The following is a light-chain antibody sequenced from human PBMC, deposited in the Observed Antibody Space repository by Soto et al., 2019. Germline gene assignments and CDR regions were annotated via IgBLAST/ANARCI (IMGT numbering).Light chain of an antibody. J-gene: IGKJ4*01. Sequence: EIVLTQSPGTLSLSPGERATLSCRTSQSVRSSHLAWYQQKPGQAPRLLIYDASNRATGIPARFSGSGSETDFTLTISSLEPEDFAVYYCQQRRNWPLTFGGGTKVDIK. CDR1: QSVRSSH. CDR3: QQRRNWPLT. CDR2: DAS. V-gene: IGKV3-11*01.